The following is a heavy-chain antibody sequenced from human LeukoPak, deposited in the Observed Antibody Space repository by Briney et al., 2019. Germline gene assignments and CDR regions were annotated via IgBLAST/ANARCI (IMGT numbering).Heavy chain of an antibody. CDR2: INAGNGNT. Sequence: ASVKVSCKASGYTFTSYAMHWVRQAPGQRLEWMGWINAGNGNTKYSQKFQGRVTITRDTSASTAYMELSSLRSEDTAVYYCARDGQWYDILTYFDHWGQGTLVTVSS. J-gene: IGHJ4*02. CDR1: GYTFTSYA. V-gene: IGHV1-3*01. CDR3: ARDGQWYDILTYFDH. D-gene: IGHD3-9*01.